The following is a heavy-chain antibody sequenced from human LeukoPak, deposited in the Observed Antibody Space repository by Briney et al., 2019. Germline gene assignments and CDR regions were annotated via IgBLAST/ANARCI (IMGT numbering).Heavy chain of an antibody. CDR1: GGSISSGGYS. V-gene: IGHV4-30-2*01. CDR2: IYHSGTT. D-gene: IGHD3-10*01. Sequence: SETLSLTCAVSGGSISSGGYSWTWIRQPPGKGLECIGYIYHSGTTYYNPSLKSRVTISVDRSKNQFSLRLSSVTAADTAVYYCAASSGGSGTYFDHWGQGALVIVSS. CDR3: AASSGGSGTYFDH. J-gene: IGHJ4*02.